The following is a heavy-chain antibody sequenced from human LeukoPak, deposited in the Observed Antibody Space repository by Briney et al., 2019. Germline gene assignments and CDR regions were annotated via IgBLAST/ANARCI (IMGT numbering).Heavy chain of an antibody. CDR1: GGSISSYY. V-gene: IGHV4-59*08. CDR2: IYYSGST. CDR3: ARLGYYGSGSLVDYFDY. Sequence: SETLSLTCTVSGGSISSYYWSWLRQPPGKGLEWIGYIYYSGSTYYNPSLKSRVTISVDTSKNQFSLKLSSVTAADTAVYYCARLGYYGSGSLVDYFDYWGQGTLVTVSS. D-gene: IGHD3-10*01. J-gene: IGHJ4*02.